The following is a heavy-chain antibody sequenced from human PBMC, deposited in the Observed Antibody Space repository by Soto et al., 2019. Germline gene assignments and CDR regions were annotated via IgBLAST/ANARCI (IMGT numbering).Heavy chain of an antibody. CDR1: GGSISSGDYY. J-gene: IGHJ4*02. V-gene: IGHV4-30-4*01. CDR3: ARVSPPDYYDSSGYYY. CDR2: IYYSGST. D-gene: IGHD3-22*01. Sequence: SETLSLTCTVSGGSISSGDYYWSWIRQPPGKGLEWIGYIYYSGSTYYNPSLKSRVTISVDTSKNQFSLKLSSVTAADTAVYYCARVSPPDYYDSSGYYYWGQGTLVTVSS.